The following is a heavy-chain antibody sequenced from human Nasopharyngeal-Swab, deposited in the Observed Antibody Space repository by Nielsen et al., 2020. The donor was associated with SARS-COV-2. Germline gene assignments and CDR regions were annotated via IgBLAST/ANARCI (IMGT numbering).Heavy chain of an antibody. CDR1: GYSFTSYW. V-gene: IGHV5-10-1*01. CDR3: ARHQYYYYYMGV. CDR2: IDPSDSYT. Sequence: KVSCKGSGYSFTSYWISWVRQMPGKGLEWMGRIDPSDSYTNYSPSFQGHVTISADKSISTAYLQWSSLKASDTAMYYCARHQYYYYYMGVWGKGTTVTVSS. J-gene: IGHJ6*03.